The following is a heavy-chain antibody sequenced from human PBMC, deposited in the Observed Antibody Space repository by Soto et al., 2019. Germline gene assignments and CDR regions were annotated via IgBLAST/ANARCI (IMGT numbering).Heavy chain of an antibody. D-gene: IGHD2-2*01. V-gene: IGHV1-18*04. CDR1: GYTFNSYG. Sequence: APVKVSCKASGYTFNSYGISWVRQAPGQGLEWMGWISAYTGNTNYAQKVQGRVTMTTDTSTSTAYMELRSLRSDDTAVYYCARDLEYQPQYPWGQGTLVTVSS. CDR2: ISAYTGNT. CDR3: ARDLEYQPQYP. J-gene: IGHJ5*02.